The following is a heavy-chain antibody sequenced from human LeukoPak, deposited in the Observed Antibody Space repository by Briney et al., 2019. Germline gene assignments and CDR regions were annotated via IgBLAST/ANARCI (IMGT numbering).Heavy chain of an antibody. CDR3: ARDRNIVLMVYAIRNYYYGMDV. V-gene: IGHV3-30-3*01. D-gene: IGHD2-8*01. J-gene: IGHJ6*02. CDR2: ISYDGSNK. Sequence: PGGSLRLSCAASGFTFSSYAISWVRQAPGKGLEWVAVISYDGSNKYYADSVKGRFTISRDNSKNTLYLQMNSLRAEDTAVYYCARDRNIVLMVYAIRNYYYGMDVWGQGTTVTVSS. CDR1: GFTFSSYA.